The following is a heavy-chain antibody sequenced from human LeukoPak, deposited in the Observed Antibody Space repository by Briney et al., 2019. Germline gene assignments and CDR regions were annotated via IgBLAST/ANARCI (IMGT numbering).Heavy chain of an antibody. CDR3: ARDRGGQYYYDSSGYRHFDL. D-gene: IGHD3-22*01. CDR2: IIPIFGTA. Sequence: GASVKVSCKASGGTFSSYAISWVRQAPGQGLEWMGGIIPIFGTANYAQKFQGRVTITADESTSTAYMELSSLRSEDTAVYYCARDRGGQYYYDSSGYRHFDLWGRGTLVTVSS. CDR1: GGTFSSYA. J-gene: IGHJ2*01. V-gene: IGHV1-69*01.